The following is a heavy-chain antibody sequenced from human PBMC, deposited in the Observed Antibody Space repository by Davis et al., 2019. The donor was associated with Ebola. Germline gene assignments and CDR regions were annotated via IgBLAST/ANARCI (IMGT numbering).Heavy chain of an antibody. CDR1: GYTFTSYD. V-gene: IGHV1-8*01. Sequence: AASVKVSCKASGYTFTSYDINWVRQATGQGLEWMGWMNPNSGNTGYAQKLQGRVTMTTDTSTSTAYMELRSLRSDDTAVYYCARDPRITIFGVVTVFDYWGQGTLVTVSS. J-gene: IGHJ4*02. D-gene: IGHD3-3*01. CDR3: ARDPRITIFGVVTVFDY. CDR2: MNPNSGNT.